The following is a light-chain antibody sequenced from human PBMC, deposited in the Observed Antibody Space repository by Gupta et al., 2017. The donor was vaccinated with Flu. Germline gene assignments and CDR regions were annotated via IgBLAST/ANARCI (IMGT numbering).Light chain of an antibody. CDR1: QNVFYGSNSNNY. CDR2: WAS. J-gene: IGKJ1*01. V-gene: IGKV4-1*01. Sequence: DIVMTQSPDSLAVSLGERATINCTSSQNVFYGSNSNNYLSWYQQRPGQPPKSLIYWASTRESGVPDRFSGSGSGTDFTLTINKLQAEDVAVYGCKQDVRSPWTFGQGTKLEIK. CDR3: KQDVRSPWT.